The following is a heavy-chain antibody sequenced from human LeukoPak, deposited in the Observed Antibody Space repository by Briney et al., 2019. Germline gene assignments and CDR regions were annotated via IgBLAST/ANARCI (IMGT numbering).Heavy chain of an antibody. D-gene: IGHD2-2*01. Sequence: GGSLRLSCVASGIRFSALWMNWVRQAPGKGLELVASINEGGSEKYYVDSVKGRFTISRDNPKKSLYLQLNSLRVDDTAVYFCARDSDAYDYWGRGTLVTVSS. CDR1: GIRFSALW. J-gene: IGHJ4*02. V-gene: IGHV3-7*01. CDR2: INEGGSEK. CDR3: ARDSDAYDY.